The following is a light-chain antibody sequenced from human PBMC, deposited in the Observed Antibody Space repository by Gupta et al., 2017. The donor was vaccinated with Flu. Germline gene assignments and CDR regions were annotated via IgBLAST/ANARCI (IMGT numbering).Light chain of an antibody. CDR2: VNK. V-gene: IGLV1-51*02. CDR3: CRCAHRIKTGMV. J-gene: IGLJ3*02. Sequence: QSFFTPPPSVSAVPLPQVTISCSGSNSNIVPNYVAWYQQLPGTAPTLLIYVNKKRPSGIHDRFAFSKSSTDDTPGLTGRQTGDEAEDDYCRCAHRIKTGMVFGGGTKLTVL. CDR1: NSNIVPNY.